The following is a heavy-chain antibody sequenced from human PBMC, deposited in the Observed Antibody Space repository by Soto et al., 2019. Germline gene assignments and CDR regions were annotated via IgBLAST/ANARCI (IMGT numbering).Heavy chain of an antibody. D-gene: IGHD2-2*02. CDR3: ASGYCSSTSCSTGYYYYGMDV. J-gene: IGHJ6*02. V-gene: IGHV4-4*02. CDR1: GGSISSSNW. CDR2: IYHSGST. Sequence: SETLSLTCAVSGGSISSSNWWSWVRQPPGKGLEWIGEIYHSGSTNYNPSFKSRVTISVDKSKNQFSLKLSSVTAADTAVYYCASGYCSSTSCSTGYYYYGMDVWGQGTTVTVSS.